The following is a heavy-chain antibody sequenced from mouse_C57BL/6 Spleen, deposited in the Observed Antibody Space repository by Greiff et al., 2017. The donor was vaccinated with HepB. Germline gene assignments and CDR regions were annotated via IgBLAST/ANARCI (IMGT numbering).Heavy chain of an antibody. CDR1: GYAFTNYL. J-gene: IGHJ4*01. CDR3: ARHYGNYDAMDY. CDR2: INPGSGGT. Sequence: VQLQQSGAELVRPGTSVKVSCKASGYAFTNYLIEWVKQRPGQGLEWIGVINPGSGGTNYNEKFKGKATLTADKSSSTAYMQLSSLTSEDSAVYFCARHYGNYDAMDYWGQGTSVTVSS. D-gene: IGHD2-1*01. V-gene: IGHV1-54*01.